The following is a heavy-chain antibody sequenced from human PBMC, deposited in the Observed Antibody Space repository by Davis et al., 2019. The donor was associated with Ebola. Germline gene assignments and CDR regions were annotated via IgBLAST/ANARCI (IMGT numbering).Heavy chain of an antibody. CDR2: IKTKTDEGIL. J-gene: IGHJ4*02. Sequence: GGSLRLSCGAFGFSFSNAWMNWVRLVPGKGLEWVGRIKTKTDEGILDYAEPVKGRFIMSRDDARNTMSLHMSNLKTEDTGVYYCATDEGGSRYWGQGSRVIVSS. D-gene: IGHD1-26*01. CDR1: GFSFSNAW. V-gene: IGHV3-15*07. CDR3: ATDEGGSRY.